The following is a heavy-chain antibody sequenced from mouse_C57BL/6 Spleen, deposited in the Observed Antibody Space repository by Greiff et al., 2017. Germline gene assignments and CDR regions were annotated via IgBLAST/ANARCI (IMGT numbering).Heavy chain of an antibody. CDR2: IDPETGGT. CDR1: GYTFTDYD. CDR3: TRGEDYAMDY. Sequence: QVQLQQSGAELVRPGASVTLSCKASGYTFTDYDMHWVKQTPVHGLEWIGAIDPETGGTAYNQKFKGKAILTADKSSSTAYMELRSLTSEDSAVYYCTRGEDYAMDYWGQGTSVTVSS. V-gene: IGHV1-15*01. J-gene: IGHJ4*01.